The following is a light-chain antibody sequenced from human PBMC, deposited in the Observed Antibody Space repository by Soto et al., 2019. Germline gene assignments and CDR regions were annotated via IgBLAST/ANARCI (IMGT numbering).Light chain of an antibody. V-gene: IGLV2-8*01. CDR1: SSDIGNYNY. CDR2: EVT. J-gene: IGLJ3*02. CDR3: SSYAGSKTL. Sequence: QSALTQPPSASGSPGQSVTISCSGTSSDIGNYNYVSWYQQHPGKAPKLVIYEVTKRPSGVPDRFSGSKSGNTASLTVSGLQAEDEADYYCSSYAGSKTLFGGGTQLTVL.